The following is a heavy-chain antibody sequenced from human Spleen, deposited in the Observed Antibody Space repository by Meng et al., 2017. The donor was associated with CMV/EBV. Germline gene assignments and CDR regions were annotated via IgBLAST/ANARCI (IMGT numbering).Heavy chain of an antibody. D-gene: IGHD6-6*01. Sequence: GESLKISCAASGFSFSSYGMHWVRQAPGKGLEWVTFIQYDDYNKYYAISVKGRFTISRDNSKNTLYLQMNSLRPEDTAVYYCAKDRVTIVARDFDSWGQGTLVTVSS. V-gene: IGHV3-30*02. CDR3: AKDRVTIVARDFDS. J-gene: IGHJ4*02. CDR1: GFSFSSYG. CDR2: IQYDDYNK.